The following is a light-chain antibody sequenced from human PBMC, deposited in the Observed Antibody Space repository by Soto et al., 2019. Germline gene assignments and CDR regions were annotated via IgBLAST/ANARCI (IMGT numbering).Light chain of an antibody. CDR1: QDISNY. CDR3: QQYDNLPSIT. V-gene: IGKV1-33*01. CDR2: DAS. J-gene: IGKJ5*01. Sequence: DIQMTQSPSSLSASVGDRVTITCQASQDISNYLNWYQQKPGKAPKLLIYDASNLETGVTSRFSGSGSGTDFTFTISSLQPEDIASYYWQQYDNLPSITFGQGTRLEIK.